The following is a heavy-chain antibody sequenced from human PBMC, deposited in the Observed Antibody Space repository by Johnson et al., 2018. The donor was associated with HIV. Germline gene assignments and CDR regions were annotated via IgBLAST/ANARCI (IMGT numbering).Heavy chain of an antibody. D-gene: IGHD3-16*01. CDR2: ISWNSGSI. Sequence: LLVESGGGLVQPGRSLRLSCAASGFTFDDYVMHWVRQAPGKGLEWVSGISWNSGSIGYADSVTGRFTISRDNAKNSLYLQMNSLRAEDTALYYCAKANRAMTKGGFGAFDIWGQGTMVTVSS. CDR1: GFTFDDYV. J-gene: IGHJ3*02. CDR3: AKANRAMTKGGFGAFDI. V-gene: IGHV3-9*01.